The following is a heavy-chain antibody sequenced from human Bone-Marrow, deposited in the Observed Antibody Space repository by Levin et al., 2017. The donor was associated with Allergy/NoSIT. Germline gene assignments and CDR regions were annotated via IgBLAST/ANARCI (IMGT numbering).Heavy chain of an antibody. J-gene: IGHJ4*02. CDR2: ISYDGGHD. V-gene: IGHV3-30*18. D-gene: IGHD3-22*01. Sequence: PGGSLRLSCAASGFNFFNYGMHWVRQAPGKGLEWVATISYDGGHDYYAESVRGRFTISRDNSKKRVYLQMNSLRVEDTAVFYCAKGTGNYYDTTGHIDYWGQGTLVTVSS. CDR1: GFNFFNYG. CDR3: AKGTGNYYDTTGHIDY.